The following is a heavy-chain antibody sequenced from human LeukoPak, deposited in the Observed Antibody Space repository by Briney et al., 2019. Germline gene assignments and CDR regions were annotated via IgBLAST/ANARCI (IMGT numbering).Heavy chain of an antibody. V-gene: IGHV3-7*01. CDR3: ARSSSGSGGYYMDV. CDR2: IKQDGSEK. Sequence: GGSLRLSCAASGFTFSSYWMSWVRQAPGKGLEWVANIKQDGSEKYYVDSVKGRFTISRDNAKNSLYLQMNSLRAEDTAAYYCARSSSGSGGYYMDVWGKGTTVTVSS. CDR1: GFTFSSYW. D-gene: IGHD1-26*01. J-gene: IGHJ6*03.